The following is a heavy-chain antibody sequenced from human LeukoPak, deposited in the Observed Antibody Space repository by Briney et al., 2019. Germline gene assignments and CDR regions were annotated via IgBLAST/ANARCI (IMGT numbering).Heavy chain of an antibody. Sequence: PSETLSLICTVSGGSISSYYWSWIRQPAGKGLEWIGRIYTSGSTNYNPSLKSRVTMSVDTTKNQFSLKLSSVTAADTAVYYCARGAGYYDSSGPIDYWGQGTLVTVSS. J-gene: IGHJ4*02. D-gene: IGHD3-22*01. CDR1: GGSISSYY. CDR2: IYTSGST. V-gene: IGHV4-4*07. CDR3: ARGAGYYDSSGPIDY.